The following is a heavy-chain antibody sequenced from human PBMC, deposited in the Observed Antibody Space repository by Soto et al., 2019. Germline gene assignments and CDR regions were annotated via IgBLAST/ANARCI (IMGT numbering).Heavy chain of an antibody. CDR2: IYSSENT. V-gene: IGHV4-39*01. CDR3: ASLNGYCLSTNCHGYYGMDV. D-gene: IGHD2-2*01. J-gene: IGHJ6*02. Sequence: QLQLQESGPGLVKPSETLSLTCTVSGGSVSSSSYSWGWIRQPPGKGLEWIGTIYSSENTYYNPSLMSRVTVPVATSKNHCALQRGSVTAADPAAYFCASLNGYCLSTNCHGYYGMDVWGQGTTVTVSS. CDR1: GGSVSSSSYS.